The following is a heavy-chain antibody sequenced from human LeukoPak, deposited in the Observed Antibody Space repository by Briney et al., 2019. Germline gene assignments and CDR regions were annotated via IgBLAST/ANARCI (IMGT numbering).Heavy chain of an antibody. CDR3: ASFLVDY. Sequence: GGSLRLSCAASGFTFRNYWMGWVRQAPGKGLEWVSFISSSSSYIYYADSVKGRFTISRDNAKNSLYLQMNSLRAEDTAVYYCASFLVDYWGQGTLVTVSS. D-gene: IGHD2/OR15-2a*01. CDR1: GFTFRNYW. J-gene: IGHJ4*02. CDR2: ISSSSSYI. V-gene: IGHV3-21*01.